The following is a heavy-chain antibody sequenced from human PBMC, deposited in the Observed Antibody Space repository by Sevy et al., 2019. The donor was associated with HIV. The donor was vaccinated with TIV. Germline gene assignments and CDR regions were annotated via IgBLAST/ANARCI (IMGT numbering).Heavy chain of an antibody. D-gene: IGHD6-6*01. V-gene: IGHV3-53*01. CDR3: AKATEYSSSDDAFDI. CDR2: IYSGGST. Sequence: GGSLRLSCAASGFTVSSNYMSWVRQAPGKGLEWVSVIYSGGSTYYADSVKGRFTISRYNSKNTLYLQMNSLRAEDTAVYYCAKATEYSSSDDAFDIWGQGTMVTVSS. J-gene: IGHJ3*02. CDR1: GFTVSSNY.